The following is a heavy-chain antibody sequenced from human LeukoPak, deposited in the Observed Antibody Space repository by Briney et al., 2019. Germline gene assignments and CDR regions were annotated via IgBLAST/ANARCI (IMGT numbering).Heavy chain of an antibody. J-gene: IGHJ3*02. CDR3: ARVRVWGIVVVTAMDAFDI. CDR1: GGSISSYY. Sequence: KPSETLSPTCTVSGGSISSYYWSWIRQPPGKGLEWIGYIYYSGSTNYNPSLKSRVTISVDTSKNQFSLKLSSVTAADTAVYYCARVRVWGIVVVTAMDAFDIWGQGTMVTVSS. V-gene: IGHV4-59*01. D-gene: IGHD2-21*02. CDR2: IYYSGST.